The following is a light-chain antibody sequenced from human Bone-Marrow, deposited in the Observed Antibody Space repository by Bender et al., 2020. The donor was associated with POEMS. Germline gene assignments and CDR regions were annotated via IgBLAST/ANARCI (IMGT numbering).Light chain of an antibody. J-gene: IGLJ1*01. CDR1: SSNIGAGFD. CDR3: SSYTSSSTLV. CDR2: GYN. V-gene: IGLV1-40*01. Sequence: QSVLTQPPSVSEAPGQRVTISCTGSSSNIGAGFDVHWYQQFPGTPPKVLIYGYNNRPSGVPDRFSGSKSGTSASLAITGLQAEDEGDYYCSSYTSSSTLVFGTGTKVTVL.